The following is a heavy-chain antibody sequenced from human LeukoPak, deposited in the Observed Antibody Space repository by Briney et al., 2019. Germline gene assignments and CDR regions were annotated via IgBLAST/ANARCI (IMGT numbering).Heavy chain of an antibody. D-gene: IGHD3-10*01. CDR1: GGSISSYY. CDR3: ARGRRITMVRGVIDY. J-gene: IGHJ4*02. V-gene: IGHV4-34*01. CDR2: INHSGST. Sequence: TSETLSLTCTVSGGSISSYYWSWIRQPPGKGLEWIGEINHSGSTNYNPSLKSRVTISVDTSKNQFSLKLSSVTAADTAVYYCARGRRITMVRGVIDYWGQGTLVTVSS.